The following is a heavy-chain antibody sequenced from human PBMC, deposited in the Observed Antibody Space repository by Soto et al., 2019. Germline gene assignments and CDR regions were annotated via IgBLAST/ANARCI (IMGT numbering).Heavy chain of an antibody. J-gene: IGHJ4*02. D-gene: IGHD3-10*01. CDR2: INTDNGDT. V-gene: IGHV1-3*04. Sequence: QVQLVQSGAEVRRPGASVKVSCKASGYTFITYSIHWVRQAPGQRLEWMGWINTDNGDTKYSQKFQGRVTFTRDTSAGTAYVDLSSLTSEDSAVYYCAREFGGTWGYYFDYWGQGTLVTVSS. CDR1: GYTFITYS. CDR3: AREFGGTWGYYFDY.